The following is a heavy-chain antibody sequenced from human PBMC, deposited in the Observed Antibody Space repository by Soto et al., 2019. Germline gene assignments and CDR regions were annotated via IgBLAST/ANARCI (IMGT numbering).Heavy chain of an antibody. Sequence: GASVKVSCKASGYTFTSYAMHWVRQAPGQRLEWMGWINADTGNTKYSQKFQDRVTITRDTSASTAYMELSSLRSEDTAVYYCARAAATFDHWGQGTQVTVSS. V-gene: IGHV1-3*01. CDR3: ARAAATFDH. CDR2: INADTGNT. J-gene: IGHJ4*02. CDR1: GYTFTSYA. D-gene: IGHD6-13*01.